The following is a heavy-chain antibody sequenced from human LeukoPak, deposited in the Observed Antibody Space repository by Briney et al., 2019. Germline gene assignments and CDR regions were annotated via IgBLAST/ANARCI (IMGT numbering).Heavy chain of an antibody. Sequence: GGSLRLSCAASGFTFRSAWVSGVGQAPGKGLEGVGRIKRKTDGGTTDYTAPVKGRFTISRDDSKNTVYLQMNSLKTEDTAVYFCATTERLDAFDIWGQGTMVTVSS. V-gene: IGHV3-15*01. CDR2: IKRKTDGGTT. CDR3: ATTERLDAFDI. CDR1: GFTFRSAW. J-gene: IGHJ3*02.